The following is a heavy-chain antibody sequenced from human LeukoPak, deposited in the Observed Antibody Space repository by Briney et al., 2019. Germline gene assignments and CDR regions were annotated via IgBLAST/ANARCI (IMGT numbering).Heavy chain of an antibody. Sequence: SETLSLTCTVSGGSISSSSRYWGWIRQPPGKGLEWIGGIYYSGTTYYNPSLKSRVTISVDTSKNQFSLKLSSVTAADTAVYYCARLHSSGWYYFDYWGQGTLVTVSS. J-gene: IGHJ4*02. D-gene: IGHD6-19*01. CDR3: ARLHSSGWYYFDY. CDR2: IYYSGTT. CDR1: GGSISSSSRY. V-gene: IGHV4-39*01.